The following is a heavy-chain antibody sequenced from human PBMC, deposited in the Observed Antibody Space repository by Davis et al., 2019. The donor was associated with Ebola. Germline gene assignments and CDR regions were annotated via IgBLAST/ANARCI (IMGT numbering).Heavy chain of an antibody. J-gene: IGHJ3*02. CDR2: MYYTGTT. CDR1: GGSISGYY. Sequence: PSETLSLTCTVSGGSISGYYWSWIRQRPGRGLEWIAFMYYTGTTNYNPSLKSRVAISVDAARNQFSLKLSSVTAADTAVYYCARAAGYSNGADGFDIWGQGTMVTVSS. V-gene: IGHV4-59*01. D-gene: IGHD6-25*01. CDR3: ARAAGYSNGADGFDI.